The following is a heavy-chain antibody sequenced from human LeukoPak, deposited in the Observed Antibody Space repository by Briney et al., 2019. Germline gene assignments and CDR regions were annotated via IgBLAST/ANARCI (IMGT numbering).Heavy chain of an antibody. CDR2: ISYDGKNK. CDR1: GFTFSSYG. Sequence: PGRSLRLSCAASGFTFSSYGMHWVRQAPGKGLEWVAVISYDGKNKYYSDSVKGRFTISRDNSENTLSLQMNSLRAEDTAVYYCAKGYDSSGYYFYYFDYWGQGTLVTVSS. V-gene: IGHV3-30*18. J-gene: IGHJ4*02. CDR3: AKGYDSSGYYFYYFDY. D-gene: IGHD3-22*01.